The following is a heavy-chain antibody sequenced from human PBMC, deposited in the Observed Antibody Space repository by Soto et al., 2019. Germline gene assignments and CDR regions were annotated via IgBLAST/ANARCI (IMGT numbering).Heavy chain of an antibody. J-gene: IGHJ5*02. D-gene: IGHD3-3*01. Sequence: SETLSLTCTVSGGSISSYYWSWIRQPPGKGLEWIGYIYYSGSTNYNPSLKSRVTISVDTSKNQFSLKLSSVTAADTAVYYCARARASNYDFWSGYWVPWFDPWGQGTLVTVSS. V-gene: IGHV4-59*01. CDR1: GGSISSYY. CDR2: IYYSGST. CDR3: ARARASNYDFWSGYWVPWFDP.